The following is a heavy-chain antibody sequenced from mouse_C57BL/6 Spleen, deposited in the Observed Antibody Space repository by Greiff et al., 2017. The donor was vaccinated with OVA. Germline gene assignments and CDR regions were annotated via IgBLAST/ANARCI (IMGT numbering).Heavy chain of an antibody. J-gene: IGHJ1*03. CDR2: ISSGGDYI. CDR3: TRELGRDGYFDV. V-gene: IGHV5-9-1*02. D-gene: IGHD4-1*01. Sequence: EVKLMESGEGLVKPGGSLKLSCAASGFTFSSYAMSWVRQTPEKRLELVAYISSGGDYIYYADTVKGRFTISRDHARNNLYLQMSSLKSEDTALYYCTRELGRDGYFDVWGTGTTVTVSS. CDR1: GFTFSSYA.